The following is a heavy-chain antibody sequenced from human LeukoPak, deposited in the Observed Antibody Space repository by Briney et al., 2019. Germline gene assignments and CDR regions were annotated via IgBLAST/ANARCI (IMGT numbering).Heavy chain of an antibody. CDR3: ATYKNQPHTLFFDF. CDR2: INEDGSEK. J-gene: IGHJ4*02. V-gene: IGHV3-7*02. D-gene: IGHD1-1*01. CDR1: GFTFSTHW. Sequence: GGSLRLSCAASGFTFSTHWMTWVRQAPGKGLEWGANINEDGSEKNYVDSVKGRFTTSRDNARNSLSLQMNSLRSEDTAVYYCATYKNQPHTLFFDFWGQGALVTVSA.